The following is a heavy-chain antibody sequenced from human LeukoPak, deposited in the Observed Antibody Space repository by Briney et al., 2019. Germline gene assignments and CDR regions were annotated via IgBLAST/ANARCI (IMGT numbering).Heavy chain of an antibody. CDR3: ATFIHDLKLGSGFDY. D-gene: IGHD3-10*01. CDR2: IYYSGST. J-gene: IGHJ4*02. V-gene: IGHV4-59*08. Sequence: SETLSLTCTVSGGSISSYYWSWIRRPPGKGLEWIGYIYYSGSTNYNPSLKSRVTISVDTSKNQFSLKLSSVTAADTAVYYCATFIHDLKLGSGFDYWGQGTLVTVSS. CDR1: GGSISSYY.